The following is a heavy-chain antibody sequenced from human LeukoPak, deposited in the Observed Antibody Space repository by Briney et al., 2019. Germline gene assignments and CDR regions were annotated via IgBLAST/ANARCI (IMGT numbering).Heavy chain of an antibody. CDR1: GFTFSNAW. Sequence: GGSLRLSGAASGFTFSNAWMSWVRQAPGKGLEWVGRIKSKTDGGTTDYAAPVKGRFTISRDDSKNTLYLQMNSLKTEDTAVYYCTTEPGIVGATWAFDYWGQGTLVTVSS. CDR2: IKSKTDGGTT. J-gene: IGHJ4*02. CDR3: TTEPGIVGATWAFDY. D-gene: IGHD1-26*01. V-gene: IGHV3-15*01.